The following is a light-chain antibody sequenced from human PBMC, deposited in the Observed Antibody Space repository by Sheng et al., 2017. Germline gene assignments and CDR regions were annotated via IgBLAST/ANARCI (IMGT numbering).Light chain of an antibody. J-gene: IGKJ3*01. CDR3: QQLYSYPLT. CDR1: QDITTF. Sequence: IQLTQSPSSLSASVGDRVTITCRASQDITTFLAWFQQRPGKAPKLLIFGASTLHSEVPSRFSGSGSGTDFTLTINSLQPEDFATYYCQQLYSYPLTFGPGTTVDFK. CDR2: GAS. V-gene: IGKV1-9*01.